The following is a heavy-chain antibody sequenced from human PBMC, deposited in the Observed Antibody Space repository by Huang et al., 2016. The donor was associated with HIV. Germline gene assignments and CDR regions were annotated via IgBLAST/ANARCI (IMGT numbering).Heavy chain of an antibody. CDR3: ARSAYGDLDY. V-gene: IGHV1-8*02. Sequence: QVHLVQSGAEVKKPGASVRVSCKASGYTFTNYDINGVRQAPGRGLEWMGWMNPNTGNTGFAQSFQRRVTMTRKTSITTAYMELTSLTSEDTAVYYCARSAYGDLDYWGLGTLVIVSS. CDR2: MNPNTGNT. J-gene: IGHJ4*02. CDR1: GYTFTNYD. D-gene: IGHD4-17*01.